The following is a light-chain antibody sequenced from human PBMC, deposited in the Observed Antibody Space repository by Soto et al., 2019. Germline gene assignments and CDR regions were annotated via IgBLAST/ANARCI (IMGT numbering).Light chain of an antibody. CDR3: QTWGTGIWV. Sequence: QSVLTQSPSASASLGASVKFTCTLSSGHSSYAIAWHQQQAEKGPRYLMKLNSDGSHSKGDGIPDRFSGSSSGAERYLTSPSLQSEDEADYYCQTWGTGIWVFGGGTKVTVL. V-gene: IGLV4-69*01. J-gene: IGLJ3*02. CDR2: LNSDGSH. CDR1: SGHSSYA.